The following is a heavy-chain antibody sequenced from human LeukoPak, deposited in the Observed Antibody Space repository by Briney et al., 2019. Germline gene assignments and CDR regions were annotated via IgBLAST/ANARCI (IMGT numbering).Heavy chain of an antibody. J-gene: IGHJ3*02. CDR2: ISGSGGST. V-gene: IGHV3-23*01. CDR1: GFTFSSYA. D-gene: IGHD1-26*01. CDR3: AKVGAGSGSYFDAFDI. Sequence: GGSLRLSCAASGFTFSSYAMSWVRQAPGKGLEWVSAISGSGGSTYYADSVKGRFTISRDNSKNTLYLQMNSLRAEDTAVYYCAKVGAGSGSYFDAFDIWGQGTMVTVSS.